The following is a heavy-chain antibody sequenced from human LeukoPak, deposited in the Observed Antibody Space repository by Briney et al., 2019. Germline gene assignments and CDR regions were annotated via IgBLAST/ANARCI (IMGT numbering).Heavy chain of an antibody. CDR3: AKDLGGYSSGWAPFDY. CDR2: LSSGEDT. D-gene: IGHD6-19*01. V-gene: IGHV3-53*05. J-gene: IGHJ4*02. CDR1: GFNVNSYY. Sequence: GGSLRLSCAASGFNVNSYYMSWVRQAPGRGLEWVSALSSGEDTHYADSVNGRFTISRDNSKNTLYLQMNSLRAEDTAVYYCAKDLGGYSSGWAPFDYWGQGTLVTVSS.